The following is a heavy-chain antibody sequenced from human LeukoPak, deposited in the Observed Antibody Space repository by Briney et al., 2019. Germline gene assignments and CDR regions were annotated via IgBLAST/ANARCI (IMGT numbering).Heavy chain of an antibody. J-gene: IGHJ4*02. D-gene: IGHD4-17*01. Sequence: PGGSLRLSCAASGFIFSNYWMHWVRQAPGKGLVWVSRIRNDGDAITYVDSVKGRFTISRDNAKNTLYLQMNGLRVEDTAVYFCVRDDYASYWGQGTLVTVSP. CDR2: IRNDGDAI. CDR3: VRDDYASY. V-gene: IGHV3-74*01. CDR1: GFIFSNYW.